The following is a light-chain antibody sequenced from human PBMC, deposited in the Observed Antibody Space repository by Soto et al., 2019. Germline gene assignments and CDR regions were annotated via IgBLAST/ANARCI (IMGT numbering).Light chain of an antibody. CDR1: SSDVGGYNC. CDR3: CSYAGPFYV. CDR2: DVT. Sequence: QSALTQPRSVSGSPGQSVTISCTGTSSDVGGYNCVSWYQHHPGKAPKLMIYDVTKRPSGVPNRFSGSKSGNTASLTISGVQAEDEADYYCCSYAGPFYVFGTGTKLTVL. J-gene: IGLJ1*01. V-gene: IGLV2-11*01.